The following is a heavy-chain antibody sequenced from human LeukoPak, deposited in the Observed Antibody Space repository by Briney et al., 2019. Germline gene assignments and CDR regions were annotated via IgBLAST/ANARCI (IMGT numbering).Heavy chain of an antibody. J-gene: IGHJ4*02. CDR3: ARGPHYYSSGWYDY. CDR2: MNPNSGNT. D-gene: IGHD6-19*01. CDR1: GYTFTSYD. Sequence: ASVKVSCKASGYTFTSYDINWVRQAPGQGLEWMGWMNPNSGNTGYAQKFQGRVTMTRNTSISTAYMELSSLRSEDTAVYYCARGPHYYSSGWYDYWGQGTLVTVSS. V-gene: IGHV1-8*01.